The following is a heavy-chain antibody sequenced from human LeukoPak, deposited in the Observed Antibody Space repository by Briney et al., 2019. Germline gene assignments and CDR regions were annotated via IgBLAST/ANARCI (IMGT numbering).Heavy chain of an antibody. V-gene: IGHV1-8*01. J-gene: IGHJ6*02. CDR3: ARDQYSSGWGYYYYYGMDV. Sequence: GASGKVSCKASVYTFTSYDINWVRRATGQGVEWMGWMNPNSGDAGYAQKSQGRLTMTRNTSISTAYMELSSLRSEDTAVYDCARDQYSSGWGYYYYYGMDVWGQGTTVTVSS. CDR2: MNPNSGDA. CDR1: VYTFTSYD. D-gene: IGHD6-19*01.